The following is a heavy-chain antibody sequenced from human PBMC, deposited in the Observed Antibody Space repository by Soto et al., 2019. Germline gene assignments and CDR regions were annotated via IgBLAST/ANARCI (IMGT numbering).Heavy chain of an antibody. CDR2: IYWDDDK. J-gene: IGHJ4*02. D-gene: IGHD5-12*01. CDR1: GFSLSTSGVG. V-gene: IGHV2-5*02. CDR3: RGWLQHKGYFDY. Sequence: QITLKESGPTLVKPTQTLTLTCTFSGFSLSTSGVGVGWIRQPPGKALEWLALIYWDDDKRYSPSLKSRLTITKDISKNQVVLTMTNMDPVDTATYYCRGWLQHKGYFDYWGQGTLVTVSS.